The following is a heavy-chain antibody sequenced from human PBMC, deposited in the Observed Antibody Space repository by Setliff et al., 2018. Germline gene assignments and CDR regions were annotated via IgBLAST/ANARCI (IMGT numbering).Heavy chain of an antibody. D-gene: IGHD3-3*01. V-gene: IGHV4-38-2*01. CDR3: ARHGLQFLEWLSAFDY. J-gene: IGHJ4*02. CDR1: GYSISSGYY. CDR2: IYHSGST. Sequence: PSETLSLTCAVSGYSISSGYYWGWIRQPPGKGLEWIGNIYHSGSTYYNPSLKSRVTISVDTSKNQFSLKLTSVTAADTAVYYCARHGLQFLEWLSAFDYWGQRTLVTVSS.